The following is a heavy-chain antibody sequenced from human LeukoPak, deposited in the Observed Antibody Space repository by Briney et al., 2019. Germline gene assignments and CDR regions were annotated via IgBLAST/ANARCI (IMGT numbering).Heavy chain of an antibody. Sequence: QPGGSLRLSCAASGFTFSSYAMSWVRQAPGKGLEWVSAISGSGGSTYYADSVKGRFTISRDNSKNTLYLQMNSLRAEDTAVYYCAKDWDYYGSGSGHDYYMDVWGKGTTVTVSS. V-gene: IGHV3-23*01. CDR3: AKDWDYYGSGSGHDYYMDV. CDR1: GFTFSSYA. J-gene: IGHJ6*03. CDR2: ISGSGGST. D-gene: IGHD3-10*01.